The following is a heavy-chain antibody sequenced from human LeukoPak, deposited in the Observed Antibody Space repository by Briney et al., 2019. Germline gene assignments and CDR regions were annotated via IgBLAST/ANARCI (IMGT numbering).Heavy chain of an antibody. D-gene: IGHD3-9*01. CDR3: ARDMTDWWFDP. J-gene: IGHJ5*02. Sequence: SQTLSLTCTVSGGSISSGGYYWSWIRQHPGKGLEWIGYIYYSGSTHYNPSLKSRVTISVDTSKNQFSLKLSSVTAADMAVYYCARDMTDWWFDPWGQGTLVTVSS. CDR1: GGSISSGGYY. V-gene: IGHV4-31*03. CDR2: IYYSGST.